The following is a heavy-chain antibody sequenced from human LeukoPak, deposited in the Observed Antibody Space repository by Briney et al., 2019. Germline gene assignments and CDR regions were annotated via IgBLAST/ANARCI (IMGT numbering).Heavy chain of an antibody. J-gene: IGHJ4*02. V-gene: IGHV3-33*01. CDR2: IWYDGSNK. CDR1: GFTFSSYG. D-gene: IGHD3-22*01. CDR3: PRDGDYYDSTYYFDY. Sequence: GGSLRLSCAASGFTFSSYGMHWVRQAPGKGLEWVAVIWYDGSNKYCADSVKGRFTISRDNSKNTLYLQMNSLRAEDTAVYYCPRDGDYYDSTYYFDYWGQGTLVTVSS.